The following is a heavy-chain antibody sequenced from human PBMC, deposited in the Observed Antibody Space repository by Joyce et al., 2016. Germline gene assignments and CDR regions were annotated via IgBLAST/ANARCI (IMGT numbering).Heavy chain of an antibody. Sequence: QVQLVQSGSEVRKPGASVKISCRASGYALTSNFIHWVRQAPGQGLECMGIMNPRVGGATYEQKFEGRVSMTRDTSTSTVFLDLHNLRSDDTAVYFCTRESSNWFDLWGQGTLVTVSS. D-gene: IGHD2-8*01. CDR2: MNPRVGGA. V-gene: IGHV1-46*01. CDR3: TRESSNWFDL. CDR1: GYALTSNF. J-gene: IGHJ5*02.